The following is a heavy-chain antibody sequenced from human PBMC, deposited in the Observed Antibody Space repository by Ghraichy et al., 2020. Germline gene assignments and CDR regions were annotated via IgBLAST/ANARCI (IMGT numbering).Heavy chain of an antibody. CDR2: IKSKSYGETT. Sequence: GGSLRLSCAASGFTVSDTWMTWVRQAPGKGLEWVGLIKSKSYGETTDYAAPVKGRFTISRDDTKNPVYLQMNSLKTDDTAVYYCTTHHPPADGGQRTLVTVSS. V-gene: IGHV3-15*01. CDR1: GFTVSDTW. J-gene: IGHJ4*02. CDR3: TTHHPPAD.